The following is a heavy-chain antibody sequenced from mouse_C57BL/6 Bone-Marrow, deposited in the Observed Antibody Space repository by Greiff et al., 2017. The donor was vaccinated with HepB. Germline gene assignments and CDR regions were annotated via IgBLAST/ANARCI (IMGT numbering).Heavy chain of an antibody. J-gene: IGHJ4*01. Sequence: VQLQESGPGLVAPSQSLSITCTVSGFSLTSYGVDWVCQSPGKGLAWLGVIWGVGSTNYNSALKSRLSISKDNSKSQVFLKMNSLQTDDTAMYYCASRGMVTTGGAMDYWGQGTSVTVSS. D-gene: IGHD2-2*01. V-gene: IGHV2-6*01. CDR3: ASRGMVTTGGAMDY. CDR1: GFSLTSYG. CDR2: IWGVGST.